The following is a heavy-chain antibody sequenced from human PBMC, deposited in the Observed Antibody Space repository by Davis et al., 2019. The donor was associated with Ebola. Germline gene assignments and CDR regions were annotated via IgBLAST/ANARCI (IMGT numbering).Heavy chain of an antibody. Sequence: GESLKISCAASGFTFSSYSMNWVRQAPGKGLEWVSYISSSSSTIYYADSVKGRFTISRDNAKNSLYLQMNSLRDEDTAVYYCARVGRFGELLYYMDVWGKGTTVTVSS. CDR3: ARVGRFGELLYYMDV. J-gene: IGHJ6*03. CDR2: ISSSSSTI. CDR1: GFTFSSYS. V-gene: IGHV3-48*02. D-gene: IGHD3-10*01.